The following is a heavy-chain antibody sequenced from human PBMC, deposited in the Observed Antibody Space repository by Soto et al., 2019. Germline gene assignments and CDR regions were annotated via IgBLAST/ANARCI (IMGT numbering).Heavy chain of an antibody. J-gene: IGHJ6*02. CDR1: RGTFNTSP. D-gene: IGHD3-3*01. Sequence: QVLLAQSGAEVKKPGSSVKVSCQTSRGTFNTSPISWVRQAPGQGLEWLGDIVPVFGMVNYAQQFQDRLNLTADASTTRVCMEVSRLSPEDTAVYFCATPHLRGRQYDYRSPATASLYHSGLGAWGQGTTVIVSS. V-gene: IGHV1-69*01. CDR3: ATPHLRGRQYDYRSPATASLYHSGLGA. CDR2: IVPVFGMV.